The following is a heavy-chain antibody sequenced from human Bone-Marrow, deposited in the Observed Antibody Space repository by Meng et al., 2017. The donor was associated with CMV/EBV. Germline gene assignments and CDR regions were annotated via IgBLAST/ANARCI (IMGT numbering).Heavy chain of an antibody. J-gene: IGHJ6*02. D-gene: IGHD2-15*01. CDR3: ARVRIPVALYGMDV. V-gene: IGHV4-39*01. CDR1: GGSISSSGYF. CDR2: IYYSGTT. Sequence: GSLRLSCTVSGGSISSSGYFWGWIRQPPGKGLEWIGSIYYSGTTYYNPSLKSRVTISVDTSKNQFSLKLSSVTAADTAVYYCARVRIPVALYGMDVWGQGTTVTVSS.